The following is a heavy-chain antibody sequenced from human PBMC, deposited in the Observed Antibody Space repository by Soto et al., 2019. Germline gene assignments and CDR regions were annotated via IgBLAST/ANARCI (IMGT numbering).Heavy chain of an antibody. Sequence: EVPLVQSGAEVKKPGATVKISCNISGYTFTDYYIHWVQQAPGKGLEWMGLVDPEDGETIYAEKFQGRVTKTADTSTYTAYMELSSLRSEDTAVYYCATLSRSTGGIFDYWGQGTLVTVSS. CDR3: ATLSRSTGGIFDY. CDR2: VDPEDGET. J-gene: IGHJ4*02. V-gene: IGHV1-69-2*01. CDR1: GYTFTDYY. D-gene: IGHD4-4*01.